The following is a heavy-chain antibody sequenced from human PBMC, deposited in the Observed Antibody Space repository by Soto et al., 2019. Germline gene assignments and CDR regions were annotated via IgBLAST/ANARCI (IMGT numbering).Heavy chain of an antibody. CDR3: ARLRSSYYYGMDV. CDR1: GFTVSSNY. V-gene: IGHV3-53*01. D-gene: IGHD4-17*01. CDR2: IYSGGST. Sequence: LRLSCAASGFTVSSNYMSWVRQAPGKGLEWVSVIYSGGSTYYADSVKGRFTISRDNSKNTLYLQMNSLRAEDTAVYYCARLRSSYYYGMDVWGQGTTVTVSS. J-gene: IGHJ6*02.